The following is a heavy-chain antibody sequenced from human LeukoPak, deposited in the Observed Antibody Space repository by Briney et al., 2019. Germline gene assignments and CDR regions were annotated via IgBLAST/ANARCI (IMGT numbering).Heavy chain of an antibody. CDR2: IYHSGST. V-gene: IGHV4-4*02. CDR3: AREEAWSSSSLGGFDP. J-gene: IGHJ5*02. D-gene: IGHD6-6*01. CDR1: GGSISSSNW. Sequence: SETLSLTCAVSGGSISSSNWWSWVRQPPGKGLEWIGEIYHSGSTNYNPSLKSRVTISVDKSKNQFSLKLSSVTAADTAVYYCAREEAWSSSSLGGFDPWGQGTLVTVSS.